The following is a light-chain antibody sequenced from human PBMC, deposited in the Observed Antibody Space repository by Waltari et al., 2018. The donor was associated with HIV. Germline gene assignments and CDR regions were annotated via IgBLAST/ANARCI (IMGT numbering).Light chain of an antibody. CDR2: DAS. J-gene: IGKJ4*01. Sequence: LLMTQSPATLSVSPGDRVALSCRPSQSVGSNLAWYQQKPGQAPRLLIYDASSRATGIPARFSGSGSGTEFTLTISNLQSEDFAVYYCQQYNNWPPLTFGGGTKVEIK. V-gene: IGKV3-15*01. CDR1: QSVGSN. CDR3: QQYNNWPPLT.